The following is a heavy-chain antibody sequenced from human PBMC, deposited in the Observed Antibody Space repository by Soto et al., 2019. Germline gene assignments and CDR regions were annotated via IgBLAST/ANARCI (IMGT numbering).Heavy chain of an antibody. CDR3: AHRRYSGTYFFPFDY. CDR2: IYWNDGK. CDR1: GFSLYTSGVG. V-gene: IGHV2-5*01. J-gene: IGHJ4*02. Sequence: SGPTLVNPTQTLTPTCTFSGFSLYTSGVGVGWIRQPPGKALEWLALIYWNDGKRYSPSLKSRLTITKDTSKNQVVLTLTNVDPVDSATYYCAHRRYSGTYFFPFDYWGQGTLVTVS. D-gene: IGHD1-26*01.